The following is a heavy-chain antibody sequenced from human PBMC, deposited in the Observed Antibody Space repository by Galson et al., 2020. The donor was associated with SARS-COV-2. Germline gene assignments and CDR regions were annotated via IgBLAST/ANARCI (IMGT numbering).Heavy chain of an antibody. V-gene: IGHV4-39*01. CDR1: GGSISSSSYY. D-gene: IGHD1-1*01. J-gene: IGHJ4*02. CDR3: PRFERYYWSNSGAGIDY. Sequence: SETLSLTCTVSGGSISSSSYYWGWHRQSPGKGLEWIGSIFYSGTTYYNPSLKSRVTLSVDTTRNQFSLKLSSVTAADAAVYYCPRFERYYWSNSGAGIDYWGRGTLVTVSS. CDR2: IFYSGTT.